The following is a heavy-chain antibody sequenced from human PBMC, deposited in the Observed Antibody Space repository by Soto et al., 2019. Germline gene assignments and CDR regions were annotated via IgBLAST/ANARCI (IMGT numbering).Heavy chain of an antibody. V-gene: IGHV4-59*08. J-gene: IGHJ4*02. CDR3: ARLHYGSGNYGQYVGFDY. D-gene: IGHD3-10*01. CDR1: GVSIASYF. Sequence: QVQLQESGPGLVKSSETLSLTCSVSGVSIASYFWSWIRQPPGKGLEWIGYIYYSGGTKYNPSLKSRVTISVHTSKNHFSLKLSSVSAADPAVYYCARLHYGSGNYGQYVGFDYWGQGTLVTVSS. CDR2: IYYSGGT.